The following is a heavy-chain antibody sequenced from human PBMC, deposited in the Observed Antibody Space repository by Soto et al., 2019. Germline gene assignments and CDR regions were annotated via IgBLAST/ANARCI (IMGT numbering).Heavy chain of an antibody. V-gene: IGHV3-30*18. CDR1: GFTFRGYG. CDR2: ISFDGSHK. Sequence: SGGSLRLSCAASGFTFRGYGMYWVRQAPGKGLEWVAVISFDGSHKYYADSVKGRFTISRDNSKNTLYLQVNSLRAEDTAVYYCAKEDFERAFDIWGQGTMVTVSS. J-gene: IGHJ3*02. CDR3: AKEDFERAFDI.